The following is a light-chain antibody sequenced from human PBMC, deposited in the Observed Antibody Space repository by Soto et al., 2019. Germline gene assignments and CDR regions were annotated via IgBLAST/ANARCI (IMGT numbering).Light chain of an antibody. CDR1: RRDIGGYNY. J-gene: IGLJ3*02. CDR2: EVS. Sequence: QSALTQPASVSGSPGQSITISCTGTRRDIGGYNYVAWYQQHPGKAPKLLIYEVSNRPSGVSNRFSGSKSGNTASLTISGLQAEDEADFYCTSYTSSNTWVFGGGTKLTV. V-gene: IGLV2-14*01. CDR3: TSYTSSNTWV.